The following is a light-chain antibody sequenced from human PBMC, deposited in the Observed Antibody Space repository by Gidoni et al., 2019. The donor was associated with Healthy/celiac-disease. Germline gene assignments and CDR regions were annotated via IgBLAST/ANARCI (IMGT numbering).Light chain of an antibody. CDR2: GAS. CDR1: QSVSSSY. V-gene: IGKV3-20*01. Sequence: EIVLTQSPGTLSLSPGERATLSCRASQSVSSSYLAWYQQKPGQAPRLLIYGASSRATGIPDRFSGSGSGTDFTLTISRLEPEDFAVDYCQQYGSSTGLTFGGGTKVEIK. J-gene: IGKJ4*01. CDR3: QQYGSSTGLT.